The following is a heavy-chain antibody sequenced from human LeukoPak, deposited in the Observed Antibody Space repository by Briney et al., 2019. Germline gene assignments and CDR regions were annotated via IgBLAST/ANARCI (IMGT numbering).Heavy chain of an antibody. CDR1: GGSISSYY. D-gene: IGHD3-3*01. CDR2: IYYSGST. CDR3: ARVDFWSGYRLYGMDV. V-gene: IGHV4-59*01. J-gene: IGHJ6*02. Sequence: SETLSLTCTVSGGSISSYYWSWIRQPPGKGLEWIGYIYYSGSTNYNPSLKSRVTISVDTSKNQFSLKLSSVTAADTAVYYCARVDFWSGYRLYGMDVWGQGTTVTVSS.